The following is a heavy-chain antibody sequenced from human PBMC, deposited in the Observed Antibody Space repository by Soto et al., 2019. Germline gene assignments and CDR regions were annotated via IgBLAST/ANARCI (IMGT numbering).Heavy chain of an antibody. J-gene: IGHJ6*02. CDR1: GGNFICYG. Sequence: SETKSLTWAVYGGNFICYGWSWIRQPPGKGLEWIGEINHSGSTNYNPSLKSRVTISVDTSKNQFSLKLSSVTAADTAVYYCARLPRGYNYGMDVWGQGTTVTVSS. CDR2: INHSGST. V-gene: IGHV4-34*01. CDR3: ARLPRGYNYGMDV.